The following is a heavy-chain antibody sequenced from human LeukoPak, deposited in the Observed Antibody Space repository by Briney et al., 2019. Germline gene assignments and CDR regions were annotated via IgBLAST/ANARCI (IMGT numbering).Heavy chain of an antibody. CDR1: GGSIGSGSYY. J-gene: IGHJ3*02. CDR3: ARAGSADAFDI. V-gene: IGHV4-61*02. D-gene: IGHD2-15*01. Sequence: PSQTLSLTCTVSGGSIGSGSYYWSWIRQPAGKGLEWIGRIYTSGSTNYNPSLKSRVTISVDTSKKQFSLKLNSVTAADTGVYYCARAGSADAFDIWGQGTMVTVSS. CDR2: IYTSGST.